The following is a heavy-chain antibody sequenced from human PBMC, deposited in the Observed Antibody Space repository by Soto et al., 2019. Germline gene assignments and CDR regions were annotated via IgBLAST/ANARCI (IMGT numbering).Heavy chain of an antibody. V-gene: IGHV3-33*01. CDR3: ARSPHCSSTSCFWGYYYYGMDV. CDR2: IWYDGSNK. Sequence: GGSLRLSCAASGFTFSSYGMHWVRQAPGKGLEWVAVIWYDGSNKYYADSVKGRFTISRDNSKNTLYLQMNSLRAEDTAVYYCARSPHCSSTSCFWGYYYYGMDVWGQGTTVTVSS. CDR1: GFTFSSYG. D-gene: IGHD2-2*01. J-gene: IGHJ6*02.